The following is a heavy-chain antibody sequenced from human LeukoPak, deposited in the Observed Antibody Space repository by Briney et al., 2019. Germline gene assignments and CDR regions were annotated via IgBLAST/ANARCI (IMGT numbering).Heavy chain of an antibody. CDR3: AIRKIEDNYLSAGNRFDP. CDR2: IYYSGST. D-gene: IGHD2/OR15-2a*01. Sequence: SETLSLTCTVSGGSISSYYWSWIRQPPGKGLEWSGYIYYSGSTNYNPSLKSRVTISVDTSRNQFSLRLSSVTAADTAVYYCAIRKIEDNYLSAGNRFDPWGQGTLVTVSS. CDR1: GGSISSYY. V-gene: IGHV4-59*08. J-gene: IGHJ5*02.